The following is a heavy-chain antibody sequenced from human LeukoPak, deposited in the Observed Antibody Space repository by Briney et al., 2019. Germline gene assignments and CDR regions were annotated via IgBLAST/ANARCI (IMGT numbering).Heavy chain of an antibody. CDR1: GGSITNKNYY. CDR2: IYYSGST. J-gene: IGHJ4*02. Sequence: PSETLSLTCTVSGGSITNKNYYWGWIRQPPGQGLEWIGSIYYSGSTYYNPSLKSRVTISVDTSKNQFSLKLSSVTAADTAVYYCARDSRLHSNYQEFDYWGQGTLVTVSS. V-gene: IGHV4-39*07. D-gene: IGHD4-11*01. CDR3: ARDSRLHSNYQEFDY.